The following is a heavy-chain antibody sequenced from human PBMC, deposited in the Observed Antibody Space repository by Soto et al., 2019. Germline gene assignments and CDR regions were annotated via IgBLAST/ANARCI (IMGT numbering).Heavy chain of an antibody. Sequence: EVQLLESGGGLVQPGGSLRLSCAASFTVSSYAMNWVRQAPGKGLEWVSGISGSGGSTYYADSVKGRFTISRDTSKNTRYLQMNGLRAEDTAVYYCAKGARGGSGNTYFDYWGQGTLVTVSS. CDR1: FTVSSYA. CDR2: ISGSGGST. J-gene: IGHJ4*02. D-gene: IGHD3-10*01. CDR3: AKGARGGSGNTYFDY. V-gene: IGHV3-23*01.